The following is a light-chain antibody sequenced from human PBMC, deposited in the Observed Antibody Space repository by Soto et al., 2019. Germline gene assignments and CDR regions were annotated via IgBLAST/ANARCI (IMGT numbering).Light chain of an antibody. CDR3: CSYAGSRTLV. Sequence: SSPAQPSPLSGSPGPAITLSRPGNSPDVGAYNLVSWYQQHPGRVPKLIIYEDVKRPSGVSSRFSGSKSGNTASLTISGLQAEDEADYYCCSYAGSRTLVFGGGTKVTVL. CDR1: SPDVGAYNL. J-gene: IGLJ2*01. V-gene: IGLV2-23*01. CDR2: EDV.